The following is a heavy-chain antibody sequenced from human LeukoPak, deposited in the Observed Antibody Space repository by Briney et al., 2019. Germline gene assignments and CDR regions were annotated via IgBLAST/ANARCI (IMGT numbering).Heavy chain of an antibody. Sequence: ASVKVSSKASRYTFTTYVINWVRQSTGQGLEWMGWMHPNSGNTGYAQKLQGRVTMTRNTSISTGYMELSRLRSEDTAVYYCARVVVGATIPHYWGQGTLVTVSS. D-gene: IGHD1-26*01. V-gene: IGHV1-8*01. CDR3: ARVVVGATIPHY. CDR2: MHPNSGNT. J-gene: IGHJ4*02. CDR1: RYTFTTYV.